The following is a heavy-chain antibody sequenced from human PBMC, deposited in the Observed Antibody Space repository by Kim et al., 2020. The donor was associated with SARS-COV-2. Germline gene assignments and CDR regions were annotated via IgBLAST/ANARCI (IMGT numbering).Heavy chain of an antibody. CDR3: VKGVWLDY. CDR1: GFNFGSFD. D-gene: IGHD2-21*01. Sequence: GGSLRLSCAASGFNFGSFDMSWVRQVPGQGLTWVSLIKAPDDNSGYAESVRGRFTVSRDSATKTLYLQMNDLRVDDTDVYYCVKGVWLDYWGVGTLVTGS. V-gene: IGHV3-23*01. J-gene: IGHJ4*01. CDR2: IKAPDDNS.